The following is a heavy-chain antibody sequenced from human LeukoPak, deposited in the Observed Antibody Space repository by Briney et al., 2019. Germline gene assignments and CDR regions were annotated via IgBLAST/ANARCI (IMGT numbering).Heavy chain of an antibody. J-gene: IGHJ4*02. Sequence: PGGSLRLSCAASGLTFSSHWMHWVRRASGKGLEWVGRIRSKANNYETTYAPSVKGRFAISRDDSKNTAYLQMNGLKTEDTAMYYCTRPNYGDYADDYWGQGTLVTVSS. CDR3: TRPNYGDYADDY. V-gene: IGHV3-73*01. D-gene: IGHD4-17*01. CDR2: IRSKANNYET. CDR1: GLTFSSHW.